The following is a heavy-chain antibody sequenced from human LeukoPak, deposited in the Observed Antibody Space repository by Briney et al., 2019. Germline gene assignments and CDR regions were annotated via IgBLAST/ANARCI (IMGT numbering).Heavy chain of an antibody. V-gene: IGHV1-2*02. J-gene: IGHJ4*02. CDR3: AVAPGDY. Sequence: ASVKVSCKASGYTFSDYYIHWVRQAPGQGLEWMGWINPNSDYTFYAQKFQGRVTLTRDTSISTVYMELTTLTSDDTALYYCAVAPGDYWGQGTLVTVSS. CDR2: INPNSDYT. D-gene: IGHD2-21*01. CDR1: GYTFSDYY.